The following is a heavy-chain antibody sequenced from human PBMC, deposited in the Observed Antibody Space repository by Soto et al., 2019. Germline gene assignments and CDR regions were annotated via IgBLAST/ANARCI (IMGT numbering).Heavy chain of an antibody. V-gene: IGHV4-30-4*02. CDR1: GGSVTIAEDS. CDR2: ISNSGST. Sequence: PSCTLSLTCTASGGSVTIAEDSGSWIRQSPGKGLEWIGYISNSGSTGYNPSLKTRLSMSVDRSKNQFTLRLTSVTAADTAVYFCATESGSTYGYFDHWGQGTQVTVPS. CDR3: ATESGSTYGYFDH. D-gene: IGHD5-18*01. J-gene: IGHJ4*02.